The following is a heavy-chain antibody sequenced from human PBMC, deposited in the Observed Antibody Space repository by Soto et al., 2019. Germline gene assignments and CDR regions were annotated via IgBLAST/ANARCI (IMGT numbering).Heavy chain of an antibody. V-gene: IGHV1-8*01. D-gene: IGHD5-18*01. CDR2: MTPNSGNT. Sequence: QVQLVQSGAEVKKPGASVKVSCKASGYTFTNYDINWVRQATGQGLEWMGWMTPNSGNTGYAQKFQGRVTMTRDTSKSTAYMELSSLRSEDMAVYYCARNTYGLGDFDSLGQGTLVTFSS. J-gene: IGHJ4*02. CDR3: ARNTYGLGDFDS. CDR1: GYTFTNYD.